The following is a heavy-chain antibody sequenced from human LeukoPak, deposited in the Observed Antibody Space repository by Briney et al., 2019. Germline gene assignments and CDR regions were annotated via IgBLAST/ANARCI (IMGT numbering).Heavy chain of an antibody. D-gene: IGHD1-26*01. J-gene: IGHJ4*02. CDR2: MYAGGTT. Sequence: GGSLRLSCAASGVIVSRNFMSWVRQAPGKGLQWVAIMYAGGTTDYSDSVRGRFHISRDSSNNTLSLQINSLRAEDTAVYYCASRSGTNPYYFDYWGQGTLVTVSS. V-gene: IGHV3-53*01. CDR3: ASRSGTNPYYFDY. CDR1: GVIVSRNF.